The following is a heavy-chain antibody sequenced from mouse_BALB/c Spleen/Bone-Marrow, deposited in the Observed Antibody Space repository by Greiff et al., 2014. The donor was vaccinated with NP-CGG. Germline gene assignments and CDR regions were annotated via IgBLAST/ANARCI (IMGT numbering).Heavy chain of an antibody. CDR1: GFTFINYW. Sequence: LQQSGSELVRPGASVKLSCTASGFTFINYWVHWVKQRPGQGLEWIGNFYPGSGTTNDDEKFMTKATLTVDTFSSTTCMQLSSLTSEDSAVYYCTKGNYFFDYWGQGTTLTVSS. D-gene: IGHD2-1*01. CDR3: TKGNYFFDY. V-gene: IGHV1S22*01. CDR2: FYPGSGTT. J-gene: IGHJ2*01.